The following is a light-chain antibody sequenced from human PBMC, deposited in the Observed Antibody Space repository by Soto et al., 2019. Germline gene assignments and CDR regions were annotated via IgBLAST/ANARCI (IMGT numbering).Light chain of an antibody. J-gene: IGLJ1*01. V-gene: IGLV2-14*03. CDR2: DVS. CDR3: NSYTSSSTYV. Sequence: QSALTQPASVSGSPGQAIAISGTGTSSDVGGYNYVTWYQQHPGKAPKLMIYDVSNRPSGVSDRFSGSKSGNTASLTISGLQAEDEGDYYCNSYTSSSTYVFGTGTKVTVL. CDR1: SSDVGGYNY.